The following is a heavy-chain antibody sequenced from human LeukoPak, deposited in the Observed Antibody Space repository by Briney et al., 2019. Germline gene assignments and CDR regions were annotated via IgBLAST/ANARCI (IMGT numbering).Heavy chain of an antibody. J-gene: IGHJ3*02. CDR1: GGSISSYY. Sequence: SETLSLTCTVSGGSISSYYWSWIRQPPGKGLEWIGYIYYSGSTNYNPSLKSRVTISVDTSKNQLSLKLSSVTAADTAVYYCARARVVGAVDAFDIWGQGTMVTVSS. CDR2: IYYSGST. D-gene: IGHD1-26*01. V-gene: IGHV4-59*01. CDR3: ARARVVGAVDAFDI.